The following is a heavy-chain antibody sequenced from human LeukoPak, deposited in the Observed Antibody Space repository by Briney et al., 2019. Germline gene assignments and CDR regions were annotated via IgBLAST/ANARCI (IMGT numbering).Heavy chain of an antibody. CDR1: GFTFSSHW. CDR3: VRVRFDSSGFDD. D-gene: IGHD3-22*01. J-gene: IGHJ4*02. Sequence: GGSLRLSCEASGFTFSSHWMSWVRQAPGKGLEWVANIKQDGSERHYVDSIGGRVTISRDNAKNSLYLQMNNLRAEDTAVYYCVRVRFDSSGFDDWGQGTLLTVSS. CDR2: IKQDGSER. V-gene: IGHV3-7*01.